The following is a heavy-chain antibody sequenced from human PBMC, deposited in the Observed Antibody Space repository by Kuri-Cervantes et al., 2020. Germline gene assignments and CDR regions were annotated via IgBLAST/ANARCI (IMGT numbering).Heavy chain of an antibody. CDR3: VIARYFDWAPHYFDY. CDR2: ISAYNGNT. CDR1: GYTFTSYG. Sequence: ASVKVSCKASGYTFTSYGISWVRQAPGQGLEWMGWISAYNGNTNYAQKLQGRVTMTTDTSTSTAYMELRSLRSDGTAVYYCVIARYFDWAPHYFDYWGQGTLVTVSS. D-gene: IGHD3-9*01. J-gene: IGHJ4*02. V-gene: IGHV1-18*01.